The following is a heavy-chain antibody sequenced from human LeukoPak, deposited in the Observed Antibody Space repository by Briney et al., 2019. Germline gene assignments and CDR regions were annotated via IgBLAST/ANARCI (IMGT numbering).Heavy chain of an antibody. J-gene: IGHJ6*03. CDR1: GDSISSNNYY. CDR3: ARGKPSYGSGTFYRPLEPNYMDV. V-gene: IGHV4-39*07. CDR2: FDQSGST. D-gene: IGHD3-10*01. Sequence: SETLSLTCTVSGDSISSNNYYWGWIRQPPGKGLEWIGSFDQSGSTYYNPSLKSRVTISVDTSKNQFSLKLSSVTAADTAVYYCARGKPSYGSGTFYRPLEPNYMDVWGKGTTVTVSS.